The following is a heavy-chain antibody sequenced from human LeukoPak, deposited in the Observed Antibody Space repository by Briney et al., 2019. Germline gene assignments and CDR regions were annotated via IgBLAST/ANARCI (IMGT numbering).Heavy chain of an antibody. CDR3: ARGITGTTLSPFDY. CDR2: IIPIFGTA. J-gene: IGHJ4*02. V-gene: IGHV1-69*13. Sequence: SVKVSCKASGYTFTSYGISWVRQAPGQGLEWMGGIIPIFGTANYAQKFRGRVTITADESTSTAYMELSSLRSEDTAVYYCARGITGTTLSPFDYWGQGTLVTVSS. CDR1: GYTFTSYG. D-gene: IGHD1-20*01.